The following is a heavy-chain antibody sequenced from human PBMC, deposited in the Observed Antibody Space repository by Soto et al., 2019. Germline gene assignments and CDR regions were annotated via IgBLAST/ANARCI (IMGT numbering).Heavy chain of an antibody. V-gene: IGHV3-13*01. J-gene: IGHJ3*02. CDR3: ARAGARGAFDI. CDR2: IGTAGDT. Sequence: VGSLRLSCAASGFTFSSYDMHRVRQATGKGLEWVSAIGTAGDTYYPGSVKGRFTISRENAKNSLYLQMNSLRAGDTAVYYCARAGARGAFDIWGQGTMVTVSS. D-gene: IGHD3-10*01. CDR1: GFTFSSYD.